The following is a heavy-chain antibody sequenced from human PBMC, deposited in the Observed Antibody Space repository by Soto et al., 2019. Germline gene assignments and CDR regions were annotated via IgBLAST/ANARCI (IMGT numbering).Heavy chain of an antibody. CDR2: ISYDGSNQ. CDR3: AKDEASGQGSFDS. V-gene: IGHV3-30*18. CDR1: GFTFNIYG. J-gene: IGHJ4*02. Sequence: PGGSLRLSXPASGFTFNIYGMHWVRQAPDKGLEWVALISYDGSNQYYADSVKGRFTISRDNSKNTLFLQMNSLRADDTAVYYCAKDEASGQGSFDSWGQGTLVTVSS.